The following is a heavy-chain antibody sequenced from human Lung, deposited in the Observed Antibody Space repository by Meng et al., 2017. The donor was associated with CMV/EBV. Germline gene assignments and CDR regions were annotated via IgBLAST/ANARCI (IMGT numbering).Heavy chain of an antibody. Sequence: ASGFTFSPSWMHWVSQAPGKGLVWVSRINSGGSSTDYADSVKGRFTISRDNAKNTLYLQMNSLRAEDTAVYYCARGEYGDYDSIDYWGQGTLVTVSS. CDR1: GFTFSPSW. CDR2: INSGGSST. V-gene: IGHV3-74*01. D-gene: IGHD4-17*01. J-gene: IGHJ4*02. CDR3: ARGEYGDYDSIDY.